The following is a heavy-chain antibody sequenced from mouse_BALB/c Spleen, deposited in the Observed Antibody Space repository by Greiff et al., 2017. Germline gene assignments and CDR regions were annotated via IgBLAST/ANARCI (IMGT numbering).Heavy chain of an antibody. CDR2: IDPENGNT. Sequence: VQLQQSGAELVRPGALVKLSCKASGFNIKDYYMHWVKQRPEQGLEWIGWIDPENGNTIYDPKFQGKASITADTSSNTAYLQLSSLTSEDTAVYYCARSGDGDSYAMDYWGQGTSVTVSS. CDR3: ARSGDGDSYAMDY. V-gene: IGHV14-1*02. J-gene: IGHJ4*01. D-gene: IGHD2-13*01. CDR1: GFNIKDYY.